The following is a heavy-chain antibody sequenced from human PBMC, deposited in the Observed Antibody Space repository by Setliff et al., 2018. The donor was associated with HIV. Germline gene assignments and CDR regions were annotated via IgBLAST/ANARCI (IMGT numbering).Heavy chain of an antibody. Sequence: ASVKVSCKASGGTFSSYAISWVRQAPGQGLEWMGGIIPIFGTANYAQKFQGRVTITADESTSTAYMELSSLRSEDTAVYYCARDPIAVAGTYPADNWFDPWGQGTLGTAPQ. CDR3: ARDPIAVAGTYPADNWFDP. V-gene: IGHV1-69*13. CDR1: GGTFSSYA. J-gene: IGHJ5*02. CDR2: IIPIFGTA. D-gene: IGHD6-19*01.